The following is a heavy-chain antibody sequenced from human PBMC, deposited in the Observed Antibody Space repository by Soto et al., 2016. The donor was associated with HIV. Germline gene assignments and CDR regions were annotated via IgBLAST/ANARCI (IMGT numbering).Heavy chain of an antibody. CDR1: GYTFTSYD. CDR3: ARALPRRETRPYYFDY. J-gene: IGHJ4*02. V-gene: IGHV1-8*03. D-gene: IGHD1-26*01. Sequence: QVQLVQSGAEVKKPGASVKVSYKASGYTFTSYDINWVRQATGQGLEWMGWMNPNSGNTGYAQKFRGRVTITRNTSTNTAYMELSSLRSEDTAVYYCARALPRRETRPYYFDYWGQGTLVTVSS. CDR2: MNPNSGNT.